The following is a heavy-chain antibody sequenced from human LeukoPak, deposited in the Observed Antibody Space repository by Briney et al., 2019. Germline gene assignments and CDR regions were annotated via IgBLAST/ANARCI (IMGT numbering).Heavy chain of an antibody. CDR2: MNPNSGNT. CDR3: ARVVSYYDSSGYFIADAFDI. D-gene: IGHD3-22*01. V-gene: IGHV1-8*03. J-gene: IGHJ3*02. CDR1: GYTFGSDD. Sequence: ASVKVSCKASGYTFGSDDINWVRQATGQGLEWMGWMNPNSGNTGYAQKFQGRVTITRNTSIGTAYMELSSLRSEDTAVYYCARVVSYYDSSGYFIADAFDIWGQGTMVTVSS.